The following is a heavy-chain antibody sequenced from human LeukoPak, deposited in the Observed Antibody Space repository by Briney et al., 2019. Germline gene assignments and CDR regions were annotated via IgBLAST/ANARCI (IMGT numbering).Heavy chain of an antibody. J-gene: IGHJ5*02. V-gene: IGHV3-66*02. Sequence: GGSLGLSCAASGFTVSSNYMSWVRQAPGKGLEWVSVIYSGGSTYYADSVKGRFTISRDNSKNTLYLQMNSLRAEDTAVYYCAREAWYYYGSGSYSNWFDPWGQGTLVTVSS. CDR2: IYSGGST. CDR3: AREAWYYYGSGSYSNWFDP. CDR1: GFTVSSNY. D-gene: IGHD3-10*01.